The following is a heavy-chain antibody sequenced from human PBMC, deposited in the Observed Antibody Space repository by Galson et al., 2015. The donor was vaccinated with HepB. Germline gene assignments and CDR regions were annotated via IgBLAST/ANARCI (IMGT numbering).Heavy chain of an antibody. CDR2: ISYDERKK. D-gene: IGHD2-21*01. J-gene: IGHJ4*02. CDR3: VKGGACGGGNCYFYYLDR. V-gene: IGHV3-30*18. Sequence: SLRLSCAVSGFTFSNYGMHWVRRAPGKGLEWVALISYDERKKYYADSVAGRFTVSRDNSKNTVHLQMDGPKPEDTALYYCVKGGACGGGNCYFYYLDRWGQGTPVTVSS. CDR1: GFTFSNYG.